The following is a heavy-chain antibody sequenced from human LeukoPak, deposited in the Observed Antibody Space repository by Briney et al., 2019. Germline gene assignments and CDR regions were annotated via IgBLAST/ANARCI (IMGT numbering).Heavy chain of an antibody. CDR2: IGSKANSYDT. CDR1: GFSFSRYA. J-gene: IGHJ4*02. D-gene: IGHD3-22*01. Sequence: VGSLRLSCVASGFSFSRYALSWVRQASGKGLEWVGRIGSKANSYDTAYAASVKGRFTISRDDSKNTAYLQMNSLKTEDTAVYYCTRRDYYDSSGYASFDYWGQGTLVTVSS. CDR3: TRRDYYDSSGYASFDY. V-gene: IGHV3-73*01.